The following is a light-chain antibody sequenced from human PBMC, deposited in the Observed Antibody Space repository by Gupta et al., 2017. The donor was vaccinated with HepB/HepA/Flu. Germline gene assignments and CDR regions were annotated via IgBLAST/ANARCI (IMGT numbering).Light chain of an antibody. J-gene: IGKJ2*01. CDR1: QSVNTW. Sequence: DIQMTQSPSTLSASVGDRVTITCRASQSVNTWLAWYQQKPGKAPKLLIHQVSMLESGVSSRFSGSGSGREFTLTISSLQPDDFATYYCQQDEIDYTFGQGTKLEIK. CDR2: QVS. CDR3: QQDEIDYT. V-gene: IGKV1-5*03.